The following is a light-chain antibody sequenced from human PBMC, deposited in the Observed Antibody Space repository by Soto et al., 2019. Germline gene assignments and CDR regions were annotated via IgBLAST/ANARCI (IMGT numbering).Light chain of an antibody. Sequence: EIVLTQSPGTLYLSPGERATLSCRASQSVSSNYLAWYQQKRVQAPRLLIYAASARATGIPDRFSGSGSGTDFTLTISRLEPEDFAVYFCQLYGSSPPRYTFAQGTKMEIK. V-gene: IGKV3-20*01. CDR2: AAS. J-gene: IGKJ2*01. CDR1: QSVSSNY. CDR3: QLYGSSPPRYT.